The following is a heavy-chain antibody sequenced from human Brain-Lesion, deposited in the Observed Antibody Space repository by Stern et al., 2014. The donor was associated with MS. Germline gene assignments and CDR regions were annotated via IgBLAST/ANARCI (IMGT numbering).Heavy chain of an antibody. D-gene: IGHD3-3*01. CDR3: ARDQRGITIFGVVTDYYYLGMDV. CDR2: IHPNTGGT. CDR1: GYIFTGYY. J-gene: IGHJ6*02. Sequence: QDQLVQSGAEVKTPGASVKVSCKTSGYIFTGYYIHWVRQAPGQGLEWMAWIHPNTGGTKYAQKFQGRVTMSRDTSISTAYVELSSLTSDDTAVYYCARDQRGITIFGVVTDYYYLGMDVWGQGTTVTVSS. V-gene: IGHV1-2*02.